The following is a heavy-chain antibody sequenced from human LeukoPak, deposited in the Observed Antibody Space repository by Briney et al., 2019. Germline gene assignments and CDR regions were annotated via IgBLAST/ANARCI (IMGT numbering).Heavy chain of an antibody. CDR3: ARGPNYFDY. Sequence: ASVKVSCTASGYTFTGYFIYWVRQAPGQGLEWMGWINPNSGDTNYAQKFQGRVTMTRDTSITTAYMELGSLISDDTAVYYCARGPNYFDYWGQGTLVTVSS. J-gene: IGHJ4*02. CDR2: INPNSGDT. V-gene: IGHV1-2*02. CDR1: GYTFTGYF.